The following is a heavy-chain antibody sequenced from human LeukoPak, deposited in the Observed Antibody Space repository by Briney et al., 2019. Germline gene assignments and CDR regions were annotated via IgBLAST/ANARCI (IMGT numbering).Heavy chain of an antibody. CDR2: IYYSGST. V-gene: IGHV4-39*07. CDR1: GGSISSSSYY. J-gene: IGHJ4*02. CDR3: VRVGLGSSWYWSLDY. Sequence: SETLSLTCTVSGGSISSSSYYWGWIRQPPGKGLEWIGSIYYSGSTYYNPSLKSRVTISVDTSKNQFSLKLSSVTAADTAVYYCVRVGLGSSWYWSLDYWGQGTLVTVSS. D-gene: IGHD6-13*01.